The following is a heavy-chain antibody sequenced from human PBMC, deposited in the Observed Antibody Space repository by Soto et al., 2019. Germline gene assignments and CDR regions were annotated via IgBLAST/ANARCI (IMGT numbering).Heavy chain of an antibody. Sequence: QVPLVQSGAEVKKPGASVKVSCKASGYTFTSYAMHWVRQAPGQRLEWMGWINAGNGNTKYSQKFQGRVTITRDTSASTAYMELSSLRSEDTAVYYCARDPKSITIFRVVIHEFDAFDIWGQGTMVTVSS. D-gene: IGHD3-3*01. CDR2: INAGNGNT. CDR1: GYTFTSYA. J-gene: IGHJ3*02. V-gene: IGHV1-3*01. CDR3: ARDPKSITIFRVVIHEFDAFDI.